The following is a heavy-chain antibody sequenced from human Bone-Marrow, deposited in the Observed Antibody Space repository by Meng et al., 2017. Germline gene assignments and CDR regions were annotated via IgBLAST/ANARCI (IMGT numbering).Heavy chain of an antibody. J-gene: IGHJ4*02. V-gene: IGHV7-4-1*02. D-gene: IGHD2-15*01. CDR3: ARGGYCSGGSCYPAGY. CDR1: GYTFTSYA. Sequence: ASVKVSCKASGYTFTSYAMNWVRQAPGQGLEWMGWINTNTANPTYAQDFSGRFVFSLDTSVSTAYLQISSLKAEDTAVYYCARGGYCSGGSCYPAGYWGQGTRVTVDS. CDR2: INTNTANP.